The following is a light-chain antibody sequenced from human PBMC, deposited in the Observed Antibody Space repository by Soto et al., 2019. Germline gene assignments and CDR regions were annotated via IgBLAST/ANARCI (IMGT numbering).Light chain of an antibody. CDR2: GAS. V-gene: IGKV3-11*01. CDR3: QQRSNWPTIT. J-gene: IGKJ5*01. Sequence: EIVITQSPATLSVSPGERATLSRRASQGIKDYLAWFQQKPGQAHRLLIYGASTRATAIPARFSGSGSGTDFTLTISSLEPEDFAVYYCQQRSNWPTITFGQGTRLEIK. CDR1: QGIKDY.